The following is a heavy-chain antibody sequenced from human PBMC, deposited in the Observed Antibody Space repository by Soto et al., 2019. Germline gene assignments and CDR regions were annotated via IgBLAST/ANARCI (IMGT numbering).Heavy chain of an antibody. J-gene: IGHJ5*02. Sequence: ASVKVSCKASGYTFTSYAMHWVRQAPGQRLEWMGTINPSGGNTNYAQKFQGRVTMTRDTSTSTAYMELSSLTSEDTAVYYCARDHSIASSGAWWLDPWGQGTLVTVSS. CDR3: ARDHSIASSGAWWLDP. CDR1: GYTFTSYA. V-gene: IGHV1-46*01. D-gene: IGHD6-13*01. CDR2: INPSGGNT.